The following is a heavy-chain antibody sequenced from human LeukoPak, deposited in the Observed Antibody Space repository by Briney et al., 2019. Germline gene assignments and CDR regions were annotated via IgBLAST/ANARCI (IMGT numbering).Heavy chain of an antibody. D-gene: IGHD3-10*01. CDR1: GYTFTGYY. J-gene: IGHJ4*02. CDR2: INPNSGGT. V-gene: IGHV1-2*02. CDR3: ARGGNTMVRGVIITLYYFDY. Sequence: ASVKVSCKASGYTFTGYYMHWVRQAPGQGLEWMGWINPNSGGTNYAQKFQGRVTMTRDTSISTAYMELSRLRSDDTAVYYCARGGNTMVRGVIITLYYFDYWGQGTLVTVSS.